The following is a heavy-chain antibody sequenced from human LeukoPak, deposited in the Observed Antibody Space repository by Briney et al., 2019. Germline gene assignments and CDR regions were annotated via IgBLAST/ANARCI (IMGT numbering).Heavy chain of an antibody. Sequence: SETLSLTCTVSGGSISSSGYYWGWIRQPPGKGLEWIGSIYYSGSTYYNPSLKSRVTISVDTSKNQFSLKLSSVTAADTAVYYCARPNKYYYYYMGVWGKGTTVTVSS. CDR2: IYYSGST. D-gene: IGHD2-8*01. CDR3: ARPNKYYYYYMGV. J-gene: IGHJ6*03. V-gene: IGHV4-39*01. CDR1: GGSISSSGYY.